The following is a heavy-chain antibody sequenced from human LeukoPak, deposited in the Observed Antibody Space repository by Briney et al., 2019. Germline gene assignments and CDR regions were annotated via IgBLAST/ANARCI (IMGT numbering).Heavy chain of an antibody. Sequence: GGSLRLSCAASGFTFSSYGMHWVRQAPGKGLEWVAVIWYDGSNKYYADSVKGRFTISRDNSKNTLYLQMNSLRAEDTAVYYCARDLGVNYDFWSGYYTGWYYGMDVWGQGTTVTVSS. CDR3: ARDLGVNYDFWSGYYTGWYYGMDV. J-gene: IGHJ6*02. CDR1: GFTFSSYG. CDR2: IWYDGSNK. V-gene: IGHV3-33*08. D-gene: IGHD3-3*01.